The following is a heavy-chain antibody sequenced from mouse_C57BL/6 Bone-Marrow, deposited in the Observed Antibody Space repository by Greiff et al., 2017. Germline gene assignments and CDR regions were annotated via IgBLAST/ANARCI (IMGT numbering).Heavy chain of an antibody. D-gene: IGHD1-1*01. CDR3: ARGGSSYGWYFDV. V-gene: IGHV1-26*01. Sequence: EVQLQQSGPELVKPGASVKISCKASGYTFTDYYMNWVKQSPGKSLEWIGDINPNNGGTSYNQKFKGKATLTVDKSSSTAYMELRSLTSEDSAVYYCARGGSSYGWYFDVWGTGTTVTVSS. CDR2: INPNNGGT. J-gene: IGHJ1*03. CDR1: GYTFTDYY.